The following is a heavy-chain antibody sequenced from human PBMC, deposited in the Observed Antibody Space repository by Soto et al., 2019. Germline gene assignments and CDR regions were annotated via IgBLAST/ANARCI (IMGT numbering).Heavy chain of an antibody. Sequence: EVQLLESGGGLVQPGGSLRLSCAASGFTFSSNAMSWVRQARGKGLEWVSAISGSGGSTYYADSVKGRFTISRDNSKNTLYLQMNSLRAEDTAVYYCAKDSSGYPNWYFDLWGRGTLVTVSS. CDR2: ISGSGGST. CDR1: GFTFSSNA. D-gene: IGHD3-22*01. J-gene: IGHJ2*01. CDR3: AKDSSGYPNWYFDL. V-gene: IGHV3-23*01.